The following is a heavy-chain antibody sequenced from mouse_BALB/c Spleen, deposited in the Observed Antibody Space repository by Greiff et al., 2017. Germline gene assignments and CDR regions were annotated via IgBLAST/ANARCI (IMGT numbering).Heavy chain of an antibody. CDR3: TRDKRDDYDRRSAMDY. CDR1: GFTFSSYT. Sequence: EVKLEESGGGLVKPGGSLKLSCAASGFTFSSYTMSWVRQTPEKRLAWVATISSGGSYTYYPDSVKGRFTISRDNAKNTLYLQMSSLKSEDTAMYYLTRDKRDDYDRRSAMDYWGQGTSVTVSS. V-gene: IGHV5-6-4*01. D-gene: IGHD2-4*01. J-gene: IGHJ4*01. CDR2: ISSGGSYT.